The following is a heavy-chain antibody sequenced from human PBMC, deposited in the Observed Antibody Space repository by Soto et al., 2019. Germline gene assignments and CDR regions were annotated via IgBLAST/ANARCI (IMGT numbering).Heavy chain of an antibody. Sequence: ASVKVSCKASGGTFSSYAISWVRQAPGQGLEWMGGITPIFGTANYAQKFQGRVTITADKSTSTAYMELSSLRSEDTAVYYCARGGDYSAFDIWGQGTMVTVSS. CDR1: GGTFSSYA. J-gene: IGHJ3*02. CDR3: ARGGDYSAFDI. CDR2: ITPIFGTA. V-gene: IGHV1-69*06. D-gene: IGHD4-17*01.